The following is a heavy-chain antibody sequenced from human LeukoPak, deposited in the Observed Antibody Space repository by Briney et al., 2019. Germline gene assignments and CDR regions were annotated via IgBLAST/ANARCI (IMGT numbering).Heavy chain of an antibody. CDR3: ARVWYSSSCFDY. Sequence: SETLSLTCTVSGGSISSGDYYWSWIRQPPGKGLEWIGYIYYSGSTYYNPSLKSRVTISVDTSKNQFSLKLSSVTAADTVVYYCARVWYSSSCFDYWGQGTLVTVSS. CDR2: IYYSGST. J-gene: IGHJ4*02. CDR1: GGSISSGDYY. V-gene: IGHV4-30-4*08. D-gene: IGHD6-13*01.